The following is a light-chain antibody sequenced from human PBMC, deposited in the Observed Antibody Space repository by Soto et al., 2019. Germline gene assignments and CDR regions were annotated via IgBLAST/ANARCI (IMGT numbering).Light chain of an antibody. V-gene: IGKV4-1*01. J-gene: IGKJ2*01. CDR1: QSVLSSSNNKDY. CDR3: QQYYSDPYT. Sequence: DIVMTQSPDSLAVSLGERATINCKSSQSVLSSSNNKDYLAWYQQKPGQPPKLLISWASTREYGVPDRLSGSGSGTDFTLTISSLQAEDVAVYYCQQYYSDPYTFGQVTKLEIK. CDR2: WAS.